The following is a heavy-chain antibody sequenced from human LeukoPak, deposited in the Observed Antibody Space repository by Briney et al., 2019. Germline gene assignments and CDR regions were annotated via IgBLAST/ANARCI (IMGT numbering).Heavy chain of an antibody. CDR3: AREGITGTSYDAFDI. J-gene: IGHJ3*02. CDR2: INPNSGGT. CDR1: GYTFAAYY. D-gene: IGHD1-20*01. Sequence: ASVKVSCKASGYTFAAYYMYWVRQAPGQGLEWMGWINPNSGGTNYAQKFQGRVTMTRDTSISTAYMELSRLRSDDTAVYYCAREGITGTSYDAFDIWGQGTMVTVSS. V-gene: IGHV1-2*02.